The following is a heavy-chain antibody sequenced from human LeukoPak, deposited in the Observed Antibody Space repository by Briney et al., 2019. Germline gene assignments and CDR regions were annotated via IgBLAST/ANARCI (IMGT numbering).Heavy chain of an antibody. CDR3: ARDPGGYNIDY. J-gene: IGHJ4*02. D-gene: IGHD5-24*01. CDR1: GYTFTGYY. CDR2: INPNSGGT. V-gene: IGHV1-2*02. Sequence: GSSVKVSCKASGYTFTGYYLHWVRQAPGQGLEWMGWINPNSGGTNYAQKFQGRVTMARDTSISTAYMEMSRLRSDDTALYYCARDPGGYNIDYWGQGTLVTVSS.